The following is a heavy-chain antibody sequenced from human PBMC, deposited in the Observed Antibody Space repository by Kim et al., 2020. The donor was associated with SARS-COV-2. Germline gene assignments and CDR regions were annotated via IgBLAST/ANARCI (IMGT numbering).Heavy chain of an antibody. CDR1: GGSISSSSYY. CDR3: ARESVLRYFDWLLNSGAFDI. D-gene: IGHD3-9*01. V-gene: IGHV4-39*07. J-gene: IGHJ3*02. Sequence: SHTLSLTCTVSGGSISSSSYYWGWIRQPPGKGLEWIGSIYYSGSTYYNPSLKSRVTISVDTSKNQFSLKLSSVTAADTAVYYCARESVLRYFDWLLNSGAFDIWGQGTMVTVSS. CDR2: IYYSGST.